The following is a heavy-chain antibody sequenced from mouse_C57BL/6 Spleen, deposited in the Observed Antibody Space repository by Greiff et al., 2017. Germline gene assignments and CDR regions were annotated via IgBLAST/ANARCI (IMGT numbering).Heavy chain of an antibody. Sequence: EVKVVESGPELVKPGASVKISCKASGYTFTDYYMNWVKQSHGQSLEWIGDINPKTGGTSYNKKCKGKATLTVDKSSSKAYLELRSLASEDTAVYYYATASGDPWFAYWGQGTLVTVSA. D-gene: IGHD3-3*01. CDR2: INPKTGGT. CDR1: GYTFTDYY. CDR3: ATASGDPWFAY. J-gene: IGHJ3*01. V-gene: IGHV1-26*01.